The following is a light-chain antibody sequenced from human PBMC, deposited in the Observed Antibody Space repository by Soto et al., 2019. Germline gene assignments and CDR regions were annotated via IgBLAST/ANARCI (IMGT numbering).Light chain of an antibody. J-gene: IGKJ2*01. CDR1: QDIRND. V-gene: IGKV1-6*01. Sequence: AIQMTQSPSSLSASVGDRVTMTCRASQDIRNDLGWYQQRPGKPPKVLIYAASNLQSGVPPRFSGSGSGTDFALTITSLQPEDFATYYCLQDYNRPYTFGQGTKLEF. CDR2: AAS. CDR3: LQDYNRPYT.